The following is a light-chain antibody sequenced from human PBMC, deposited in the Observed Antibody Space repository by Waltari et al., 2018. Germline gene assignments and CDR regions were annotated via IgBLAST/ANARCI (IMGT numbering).Light chain of an antibody. V-gene: IGLV2-14*03. Sequence: QSALTQPASVSGSPGQSIRISCTGTSTDVRYYNYVSWYQKPPGQAPKLMIYDVTKRPSGVSNRFSGSKSGNTASLTISGLQAEDEADYYCISYTTRRLWVFGGGTQLTVL. CDR1: STDVRYYNY. J-gene: IGLJ3*02. CDR2: DVT. CDR3: ISYTTRRLWV.